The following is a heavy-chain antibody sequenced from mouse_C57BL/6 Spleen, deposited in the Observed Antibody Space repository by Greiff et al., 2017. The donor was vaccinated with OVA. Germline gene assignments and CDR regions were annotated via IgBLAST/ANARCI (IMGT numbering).Heavy chain of an antibody. CDR1: GYTFTSYW. CDR2: IDPSDSYT. V-gene: IGHV1-69*01. J-gene: IGHJ2*01. CDR3: ARATTVVHFDY. D-gene: IGHD1-1*01. Sequence: VQLQQPGAELVMPGASVKLSCKASGYTFTSYWMHWVKQRPGQGLEWIGEIDPSDSYTNYNQKFKGKSTLTVDKSSSTAYMQLSSLTSEDSAVYYGARATTVVHFDYWGQGTTLTVSS.